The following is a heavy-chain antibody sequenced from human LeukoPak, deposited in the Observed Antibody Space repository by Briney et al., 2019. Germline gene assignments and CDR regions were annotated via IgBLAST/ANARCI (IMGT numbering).Heavy chain of an antibody. CDR2: ISAYNGNT. CDR3: ARFLRAPNGPYYYYYYMDV. CDR1: GYTFTSCG. V-gene: IGHV1-18*01. J-gene: IGHJ6*03. Sequence: ASVKVSCKASGYTFTSCGISWVRQAPGQGLEWMGWISAYNGNTNYAQKLQGRVTMTTDTSTSTAYMELRSLRSDDTAVYYCARFLRAPNGPYYYYYYMDVWGKGTTVTVSS. D-gene: IGHD4-17*01.